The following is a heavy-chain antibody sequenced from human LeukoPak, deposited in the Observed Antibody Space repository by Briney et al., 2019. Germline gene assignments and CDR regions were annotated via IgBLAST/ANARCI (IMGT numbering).Heavy chain of an antibody. V-gene: IGHV3-7*01. CDR2: IKEDGSEK. D-gene: IGHD6-19*01. CDR3: ARTYSSGWYGSAFDL. J-gene: IGHJ3*01. CDR1: GFTFSSHW. Sequence: GGSLRLSCVASGFTFSSHWMSWVRQAPGKGLEWVAKIKEDGSEKNYVDSVKGRFTISRDNAKNSLYLQMNSLRAEDRAVYYCARTYSSGWYGSAFDLWGQGTMVTVSS.